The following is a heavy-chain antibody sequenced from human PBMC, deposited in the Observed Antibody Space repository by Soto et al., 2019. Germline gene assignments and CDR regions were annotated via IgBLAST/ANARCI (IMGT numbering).Heavy chain of an antibody. J-gene: IGHJ5*02. Sequence: PSETLSLTCAVYGGSFSGYYWSWIRQPPGKGLDWIGEVNHSGSTYYNPSLKSRVTISVDRSKNQFSLKLSSVTAADTAVYYCARVPDRWGQGTLVTVSS. CDR3: ARVPDR. D-gene: IGHD2-2*01. CDR1: GGSFSGYY. CDR2: VNHSGST. V-gene: IGHV4-34*01.